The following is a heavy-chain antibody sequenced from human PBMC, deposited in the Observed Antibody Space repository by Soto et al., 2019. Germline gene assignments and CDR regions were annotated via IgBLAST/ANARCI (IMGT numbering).Heavy chain of an antibody. D-gene: IGHD1-1*01. CDR1: GFTFSDYY. CDR2: SSNSGTFS. J-gene: IGHJ4*02. CDR3: ARSGDNYNRLDY. Sequence: QVQLVESGGGLVKHGGSLRLSCEGSGFTFSDYYISWIRQAPGKGLEWISYSSNSGTFSRYADSVKGRFSISRDNTKNLLYLQMNSLRAEDTAVYYCARSGDNYNRLDYWGQGTPDTVSS. V-gene: IGHV3-11*06.